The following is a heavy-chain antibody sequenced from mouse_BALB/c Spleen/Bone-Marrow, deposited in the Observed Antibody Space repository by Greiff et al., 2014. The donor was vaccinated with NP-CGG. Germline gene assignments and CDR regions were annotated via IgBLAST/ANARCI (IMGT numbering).Heavy chain of an antibody. V-gene: IGHV1-87*01. Sequence: VKLVESGAELAGPGASVKLSCKASGYTFTSYWMQWVKQRPGQGLEWIGTIYPGDGDARYTQKFKGKATLTADKSSSTAYMQLSSLASEDSAVYYCARNYYYASSWSAMDYWGQGTSVTVSS. J-gene: IGHJ4*01. CDR3: ARNYYYASSWSAMDY. CDR1: GYTFTSYW. D-gene: IGHD1-1*01. CDR2: IYPGDGDA.